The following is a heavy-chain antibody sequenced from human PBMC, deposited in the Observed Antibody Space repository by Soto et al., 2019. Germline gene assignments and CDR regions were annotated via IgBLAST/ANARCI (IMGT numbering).Heavy chain of an antibody. V-gene: IGHV4-31*03. CDR3: ARGGWELRYAFDI. D-gene: IGHD1-26*01. CDR1: GGSISSGGYY. J-gene: IGHJ3*02. Sequence: KSSETLSLTCTVSGGSISSGGYYWSWIRQHPGKGLEWIGYIYYSGSTYYNPSLKSRVTISVDTSKNQFSLKLSYVTAADTAVYYCARGGWELRYAFDIWGRGTMVTVSS. CDR2: IYYSGST.